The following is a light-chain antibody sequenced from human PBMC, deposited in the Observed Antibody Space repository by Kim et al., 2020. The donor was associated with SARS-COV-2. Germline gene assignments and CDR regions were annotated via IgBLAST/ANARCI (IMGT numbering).Light chain of an antibody. CDR1: QSVDSW. CDR2: QAS. Sequence: DIQMTQSPSTLSAFVGNRVTITCRASQSVDSWLAWYQQKPGKAPKLLIYQASKLASGVPSRFSGSGSGTDFTLTISNLQPDDSAIYYCKQYETYWTFGPGTKLEI. CDR3: KQYETYWT. J-gene: IGKJ1*01. V-gene: IGKV1-5*03.